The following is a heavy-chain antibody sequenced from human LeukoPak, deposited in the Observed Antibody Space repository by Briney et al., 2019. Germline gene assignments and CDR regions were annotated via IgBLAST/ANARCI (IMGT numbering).Heavy chain of an antibody. CDR2: IYYSGST. CDR3: ARDPSRGYSGYVAFDI. D-gene: IGHD5-12*01. V-gene: IGHV4-59*01. CDR1: GGSISSYY. Sequence: PSETLSLTCTVSGGSISSYYWSWIRQPPGQGLEWIGYIYYSGSTNYNPSLKSRVTISVDTSTNQFSLKLSSVTAADTAVYYWARDPSRGYSGYVAFDIWGQGTMVTVSS. J-gene: IGHJ3*02.